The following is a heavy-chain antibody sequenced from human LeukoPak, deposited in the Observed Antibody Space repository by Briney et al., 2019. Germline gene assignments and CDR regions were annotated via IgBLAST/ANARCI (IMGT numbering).Heavy chain of an antibody. D-gene: IGHD2-15*01. CDR3: AKVASLYCSGGSCYFDY. Sequence: GGSLRLSCAASGFTFSSYAMSWVRQAPGKGLEWVSAISGSGGSTNYADSVKGRFTISRDNSKNTLFLQMNSLRAEDTAVYYCAKVASLYCSGGSCYFDYWGQGTLVTVSS. CDR2: ISGSGGST. J-gene: IGHJ4*02. V-gene: IGHV3-23*01. CDR1: GFTFSSYA.